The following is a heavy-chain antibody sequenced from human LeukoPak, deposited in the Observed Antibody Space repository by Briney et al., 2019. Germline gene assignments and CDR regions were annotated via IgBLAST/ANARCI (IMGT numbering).Heavy chain of an antibody. CDR3: ARGGYYYLDV. J-gene: IGHJ6*03. CDR1: DGSMSPYY. CDR2: IFYNGNT. V-gene: IGHV4-59*01. Sequence: SETLSLTCTVSDGSMSPYYWSWIRQSPGKGLEWIAYIFYNGNTKYNPSLWSRVTTSIDTSRNQFFLNLNSVTAADTAVYYCARGGYYYLDVWGKGTTVTVSS.